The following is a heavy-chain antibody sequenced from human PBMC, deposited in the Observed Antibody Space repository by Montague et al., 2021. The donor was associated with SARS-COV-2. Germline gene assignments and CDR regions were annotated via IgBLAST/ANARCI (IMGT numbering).Heavy chain of an antibody. D-gene: IGHD5-18*01. CDR2: IGSSGSTI. V-gene: IGHV3-11*01. Sequence: SLRLSCAASGFTFSDYYMSWIRQAPGKGLEWVSYIGSSGSTIYYADSVKGRFTISRDNAKNSLYLQMNSLRAEDTAVYYCARVRHSYGYLSAFDIWGQGTMVTVSS. CDR3: ARVRHSYGYLSAFDI. J-gene: IGHJ3*02. CDR1: GFTFSDYY.